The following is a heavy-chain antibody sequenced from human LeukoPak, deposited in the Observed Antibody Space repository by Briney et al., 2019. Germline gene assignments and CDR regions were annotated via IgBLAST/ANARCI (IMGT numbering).Heavy chain of an antibody. CDR3: ARGEEVVPAALDY. V-gene: IGHV1-69*05. D-gene: IGHD2-2*01. Sequence: SVKVSCKASGGTFSSYAISWVRQAPGQGLEWMGGIIPIFGTANYAQKFQGRVTITTDESTSTAYMELSSLRSEDTAVYYCARGEEVVPAALDYWGQGTLVTVSS. J-gene: IGHJ4*02. CDR1: GGTFSSYA. CDR2: IIPIFGTA.